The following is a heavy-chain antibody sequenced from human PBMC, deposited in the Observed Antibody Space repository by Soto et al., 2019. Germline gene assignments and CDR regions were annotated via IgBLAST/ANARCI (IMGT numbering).Heavy chain of an antibody. D-gene: IGHD2-21*01. V-gene: IGHV4-59*01. CDR1: GGSISSYY. J-gene: IGHJ4*02. Sequence: QVQLQESGPGLVKPSETLSLTCTVSGGSISSYYWSWIRQPPGKGLEWIGYIYYSGSTNYNPSLKSRVTVSVDTSKNRFSRKLSSVTAADAAVYYCARVCGGYLDYWGQGTLVTVSS. CDR2: IYYSGST. CDR3: ARVCGGYLDY.